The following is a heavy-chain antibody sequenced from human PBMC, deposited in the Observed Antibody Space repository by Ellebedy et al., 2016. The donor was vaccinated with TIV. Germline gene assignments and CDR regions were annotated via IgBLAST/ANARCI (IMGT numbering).Heavy chain of an antibody. V-gene: IGHV5-10-1*01. CDR3: ARGHREYTGYVVY. CDR2: IDPSDSYT. D-gene: IGHD5-12*01. CDR1: AYSFTSYW. J-gene: IGHJ4*02. Sequence: GESLKISXKGSAYSFTSYWISWVRQMPGKGLEWMGRIDPSDSYTNYSPSFQGHVTISADKSISTAYLQWSSLKASDTAMYYCARGHREYTGYVVYWGQGTLVTVSS.